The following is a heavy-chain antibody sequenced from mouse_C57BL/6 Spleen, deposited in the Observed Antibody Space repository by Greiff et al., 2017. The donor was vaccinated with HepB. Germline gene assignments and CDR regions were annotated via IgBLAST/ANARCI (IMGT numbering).Heavy chain of an antibody. D-gene: IGHD2-1*01. CDR3: AYYGNYGYAMDY. J-gene: IGHJ4*01. V-gene: IGHV1-22*01. CDR1: GYTFTDYN. Sequence: EVQLQQSGPELVKPGASVKMSCKASGYTFTDYNMHWVKQSHGKSLEWIGYINPNNGGTSYNQKFKGKATLTVNKSSSTAYMELRSLTSEDSAVYYCAYYGNYGYAMDYWGQGTSVTVSS. CDR2: INPNNGGT.